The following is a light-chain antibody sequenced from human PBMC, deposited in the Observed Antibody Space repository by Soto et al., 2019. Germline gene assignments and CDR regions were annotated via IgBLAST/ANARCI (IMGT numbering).Light chain of an antibody. CDR1: QSVSSN. J-gene: IGKJ1*01. CDR2: GAS. CDR3: QQYNSWPT. Sequence: EIVMTQSPATLSVSPGERATLSCRASQSVSSNLAWYQQKPGQAPRLLIYGASTRATGIPARFSGSGSGTEFTLTISSLQSEYFAVYYCQQYNSWPTFGQGTKVEIK. V-gene: IGKV3-15*01.